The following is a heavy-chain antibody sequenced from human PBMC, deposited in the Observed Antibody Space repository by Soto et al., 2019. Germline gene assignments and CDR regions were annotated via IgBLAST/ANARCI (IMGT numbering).Heavy chain of an antibody. D-gene: IGHD3-3*01. CDR2: IYYSGST. CDR1: GGSISSYY. J-gene: IGHJ4*02. V-gene: IGHV4-59*01. Sequence: SETLSLTCTVSGGSISSYYWSWIRQPPGKGLEWIGYIYYSGSTNYNPSLKSRVTISVDTSKNQFSLKLSSVTAADTAVYYCARNFGLPDYYFDYWGQGTLVTVS. CDR3: ARNFGLPDYYFDY.